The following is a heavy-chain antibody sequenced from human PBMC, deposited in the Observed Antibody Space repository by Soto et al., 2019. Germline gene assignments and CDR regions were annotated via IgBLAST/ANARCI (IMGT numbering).Heavy chain of an antibody. CDR3: ARDDFPHLCSGGSCYINWFDP. CDR1: GFTFSSYS. J-gene: IGHJ5*02. Sequence: GGSLRLSCAASGFTFSSYSMNWVRQAPGKGLEWVSYISSNGSTIYYADSVKGRFTISRDNAKNSLYLQMNSLRAEDTAVYYCARDDFPHLCSGGSCYINWFDPWGQGTLVTVSS. CDR2: ISSNGSTI. V-gene: IGHV3-48*01. D-gene: IGHD2-15*01.